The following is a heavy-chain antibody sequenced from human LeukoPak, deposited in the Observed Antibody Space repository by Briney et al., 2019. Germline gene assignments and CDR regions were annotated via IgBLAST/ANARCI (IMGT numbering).Heavy chain of an antibody. CDR3: ARGWQLNWFDP. J-gene: IGHJ5*02. Sequence: KTSQTLSLTCAVSGGSISSGGYSWSWIRQPPGKGLEWIGYIYHSGSTYYNPSLKSRVTISVDTSKNQFSLKLSSVTAADTAVYYCARGWQLNWFDPWGQGTLVTVSS. V-gene: IGHV4-30-2*01. D-gene: IGHD6-13*01. CDR2: IYHSGST. CDR1: GGSISSGGYS.